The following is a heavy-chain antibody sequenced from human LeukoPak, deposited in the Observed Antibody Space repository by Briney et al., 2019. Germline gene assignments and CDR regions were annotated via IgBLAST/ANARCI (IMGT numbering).Heavy chain of an antibody. V-gene: IGHV1-69*05. D-gene: IGHD5-24*01. CDR3: ARDGGDGYIYGYYYYYMDV. Sequence: SVKVSCKASGYTFTGYYVHWVRQAPGQGLEWMGGIIPIFGTANYAQKFQGRVTITTDESTSTAYMELSSLRSEDTAVYYCARDGGDGYIYGYYYYYMDVWGKGTTVTVSS. CDR1: GYTFTGYY. CDR2: IIPIFGTA. J-gene: IGHJ6*03.